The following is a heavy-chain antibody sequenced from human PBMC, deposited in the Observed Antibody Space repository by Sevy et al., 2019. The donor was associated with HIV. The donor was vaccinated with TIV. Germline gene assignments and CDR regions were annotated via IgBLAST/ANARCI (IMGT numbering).Heavy chain of an antibody. CDR2: ISSSSSTI. J-gene: IGHJ4*02. CDR3: ARDDEAVAGGEFDY. CDR1: GFTFSSYS. V-gene: IGHV3-48*01. Sequence: GGSLRLSCAASGFTFSSYSMNWVRQAPGKGLEWVSYISSSSSTIYYADSVKGRFTISRDNAKNSLYLQMNSLRAEDTAVYYCARDDEAVAGGEFDYWGQGTLVTVSS. D-gene: IGHD6-13*01.